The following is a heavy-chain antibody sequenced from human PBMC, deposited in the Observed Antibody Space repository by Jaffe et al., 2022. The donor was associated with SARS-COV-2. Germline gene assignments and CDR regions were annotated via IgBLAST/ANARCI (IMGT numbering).Heavy chain of an antibody. CDR1: GGSISSSSFY. V-gene: IGHV4-39*01. CDR2: IYYSGST. Sequence: QLQLQESGPGLVKPSETLSLSCTVSGGSISSSSFYWGWIRQPPGKGLEWIGTIYYSGSTYYNPSLKSRVTISVDTSMNQFSLKLSSVTAADTAVYYCARHKYDFWSGYADYWGQGALVTVSS. D-gene: IGHD3-3*01. J-gene: IGHJ4*02. CDR3: ARHKYDFWSGYADY.